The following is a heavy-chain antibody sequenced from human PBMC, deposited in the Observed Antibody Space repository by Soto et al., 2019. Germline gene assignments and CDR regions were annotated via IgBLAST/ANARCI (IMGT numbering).Heavy chain of an antibody. Sequence: GALRLSCVGSGFTFSSYGMHWVRQAPGKGLECVAVISDTGSSHYYAASVEGRFTISRENSKNTLPLHMDRLRVEDTAVYYCAKDRGGDCPDNSCYFGADYWGQGTPVTVSS. J-gene: IGHJ4*02. D-gene: IGHD2-2*01. CDR1: GFTFSSYG. V-gene: IGHV3-30*18. CDR3: AKDRGGDCPDNSCYFGADY. CDR2: ISDTGSSH.